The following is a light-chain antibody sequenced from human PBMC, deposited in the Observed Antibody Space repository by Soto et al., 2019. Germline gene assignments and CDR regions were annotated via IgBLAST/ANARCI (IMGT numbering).Light chain of an antibody. CDR3: QQYDSSPWK. CDR2: GAY. Sequence: ESVLTQSPGTLSLSPGERATLSCRASQSVSSSFLAWYQLKPGQAPRLLIYGAYSRATGIPDRFSGSGSGTDFTLTISRLEPEDFAGYYCQQYDSSPWKFGQGNKVEIK. V-gene: IGKV3-20*01. CDR1: QSVSSSF. J-gene: IGKJ1*01.